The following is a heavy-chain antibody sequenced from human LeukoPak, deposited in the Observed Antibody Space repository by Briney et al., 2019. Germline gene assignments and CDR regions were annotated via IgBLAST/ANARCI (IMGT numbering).Heavy chain of an antibody. D-gene: IGHD3-3*01. CDR2: IIPIFGIA. J-gene: IGHJ3*02. V-gene: IGHV1-69*04. CDR3: ARDPPTSYYDFWSGYYSDAFDI. CDR1: GGTLSSYA. Sequence: SSVKVSCKASGGTLSSYAISWVRQAPGQGLEWMGRIIPIFGIANYAQKFQGRVTITADKSTSTAYMELSSLRSEDTAVYYCARDPPTSYYDFWSGYYSDAFDIWGQGTMVTVSS.